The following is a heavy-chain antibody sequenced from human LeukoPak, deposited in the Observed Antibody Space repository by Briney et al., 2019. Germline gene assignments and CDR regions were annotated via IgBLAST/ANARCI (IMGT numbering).Heavy chain of an antibody. CDR2: ISSSGSAI. J-gene: IGHJ4*02. Sequence: GGSLGLSCAASGFTFSSYEMNWVRQAPGKGLEWVSYISSSGSAIYYADSVKGRFTISRDNAKNSLYLQMNSLRADDTAVYHCARVSMSYAQHLDYWGQGTLVTVSS. CDR1: GFTFSSYE. CDR3: ARVSMSYAQHLDY. D-gene: IGHD2-2*01. V-gene: IGHV3-48*03.